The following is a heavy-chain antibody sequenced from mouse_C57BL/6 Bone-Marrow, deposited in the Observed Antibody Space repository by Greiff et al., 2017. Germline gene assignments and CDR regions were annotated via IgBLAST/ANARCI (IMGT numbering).Heavy chain of an antibody. CDR2: INPGSGGT. V-gene: IGHV1-54*01. CDR3: AETWEFYYYGPFAY. D-gene: IGHD1-1*01. Sequence: QVQLQQSGAELVRPGTSVKVSCKASGYSFTNYLIEWVKQRPGQGLEWIGVINPGSGGTNYNEKFKGKATLTADKSSSTAYMQLSSLTSEDSAVYFFAETWEFYYYGPFAYWGQGTLVTVSA. CDR1: GYSFTNYL. J-gene: IGHJ3*01.